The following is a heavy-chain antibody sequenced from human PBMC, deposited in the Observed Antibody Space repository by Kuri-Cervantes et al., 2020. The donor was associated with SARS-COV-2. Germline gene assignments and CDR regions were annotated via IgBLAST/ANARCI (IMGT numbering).Heavy chain of an antibody. D-gene: IGHD5-12*01. V-gene: IGHV3-13*01. Sequence: GESLKISCAACGFTFSSYDMHWVRQATGKGLEWVSAIGTAGDAYYPGSVKGRFTISRDNAKNSLYLQMNSLRAEDTAVYYCARETSGYEYYFDYWGQGTLVTVSS. J-gene: IGHJ4*02. CDR1: GFTFSSYD. CDR3: ARETSGYEYYFDY. CDR2: IGTAGDA.